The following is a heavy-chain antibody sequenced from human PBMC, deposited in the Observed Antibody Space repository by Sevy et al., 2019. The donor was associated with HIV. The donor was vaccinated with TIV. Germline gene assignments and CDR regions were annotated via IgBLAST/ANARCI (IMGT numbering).Heavy chain of an antibody. J-gene: IGHJ6*02. CDR3: TRVGGLTDYGMDV. CDR2: IYYNVRI. Sequence: SETLSLTCTVSGGSVSSDTYYWTWIRQPPGKGLEFIGYIYYNVRINYNPSLKSRVTISVDTSKNQFSLKVTSMTAADTAVYYCTRVGGLTDYGMDVWGQWTTVTVSS. CDR1: GGSVSSDTYY. V-gene: IGHV4-61*01. D-gene: IGHD1-26*01.